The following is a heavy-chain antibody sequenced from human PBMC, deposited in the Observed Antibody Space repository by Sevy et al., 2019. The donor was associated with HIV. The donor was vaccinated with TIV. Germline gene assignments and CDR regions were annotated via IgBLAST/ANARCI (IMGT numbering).Heavy chain of an antibody. CDR2: INPNSGGT. CDR3: TRGPSGFSGSDLAY. J-gene: IGHJ4*02. V-gene: IGHV1-2*02. CDR1: GYTFTGYY. Sequence: ASVKVSCKASGYTFTGYYMHWVRQAPGLGLEWMGWINPNSGGTKYAQKFQGRVTMTRDTSISTAYMELSRLKSDDTAVYYCTRGPSGFSGSDLAYWGQGTLVTVSS. D-gene: IGHD3-22*01.